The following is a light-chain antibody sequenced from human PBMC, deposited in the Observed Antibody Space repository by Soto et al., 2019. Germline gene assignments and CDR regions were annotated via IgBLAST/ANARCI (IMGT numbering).Light chain of an antibody. CDR1: SSDVGDYNY. CDR2: DVS. Sequence: QSALTQPASVSGSPGQSITISCTGTSSDVGDYNYVSWYQQHPGKAPKLMIYDVSNRPSGVSNRFSGSKSGNTASLTISGLQAEDEADYYCSSYTSSSTLVVFATGTKLTVL. V-gene: IGLV2-14*01. CDR3: SSYTSSSTLVV. J-gene: IGLJ1*01.